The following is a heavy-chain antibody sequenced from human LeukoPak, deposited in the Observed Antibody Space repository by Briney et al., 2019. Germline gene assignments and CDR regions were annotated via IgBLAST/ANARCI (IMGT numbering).Heavy chain of an antibody. Sequence: GGSLKLSCAASGFTFSNYAMTWVRQAPGKGLEWVSSISSSSSYIYYADSVKGRFTISRDNAKNSLYLQMNSLRAEDTAVYYCAREDRSKIAVAGNVYWGQGTLVTVSS. J-gene: IGHJ4*02. CDR2: ISSSSSYI. CDR1: GFTFSNYA. D-gene: IGHD6-19*01. V-gene: IGHV3-21*01. CDR3: AREDRSKIAVAGNVY.